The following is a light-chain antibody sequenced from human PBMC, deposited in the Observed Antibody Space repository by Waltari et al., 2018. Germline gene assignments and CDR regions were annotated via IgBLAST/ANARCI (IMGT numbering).Light chain of an antibody. J-gene: IGLJ3*02. CDR2: DVS. CDR3: CSYTGSSPWM. Sequence: QSALTQPRSVSGSPGQSVTISCTGTSSDVGTYNFVSWYQQHPGKVPKLIISDVSKRPAGFPDRFSGSKFGNTASLTSSGLQAEDEADYYCCSYTGSSPWMFGGGTKLTVL. V-gene: IGLV2-11*01. CDR1: SSDVGTYNF.